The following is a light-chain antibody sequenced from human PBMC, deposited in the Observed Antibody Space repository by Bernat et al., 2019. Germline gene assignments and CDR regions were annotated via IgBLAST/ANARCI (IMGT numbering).Light chain of an antibody. J-gene: IGLJ3*02. CDR2: DVR. CDR3: SSYTSSSTLV. CDR1: SSDVGGYDY. V-gene: IGLV2-14*03. Sequence: QSALTQPASVSGSPGQSITISCTGTSSDVGGYDYVSWYQQHPGRAPKLMIYDVRDRPSGISNRFSGSKSGDTASLTISGLLAEDEAGYYCSSYTSSSTLVFGGGTRLTVL.